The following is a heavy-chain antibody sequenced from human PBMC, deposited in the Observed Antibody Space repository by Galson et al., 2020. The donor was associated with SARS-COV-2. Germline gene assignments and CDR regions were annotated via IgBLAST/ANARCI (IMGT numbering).Heavy chain of an antibody. J-gene: IGHJ6*03. Sequence: SETLSLTCTASGGSFTSGAYSWSWVRQPPGKGLEWIGNFYHSGGTFYNPSLKSRVTISVDRSKNQFSLNLSSVTAADTAVYFCARGPRSTYYYYYYMDVWGKGTTVTVSS. V-gene: IGHV4-30-2*01. CDR3: ARGPRSTYYYYYYMDV. CDR2: FYHSGGT. CDR1: GGSFTSGAYS.